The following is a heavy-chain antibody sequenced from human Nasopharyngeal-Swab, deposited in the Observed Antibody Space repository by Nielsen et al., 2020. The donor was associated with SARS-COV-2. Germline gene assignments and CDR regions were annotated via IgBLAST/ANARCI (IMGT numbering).Heavy chain of an antibody. CDR3: ARLGTAYDDYFDS. Sequence: SETLSLTCTVSGGSFSTGSYYWNWIRQPAGKGLEWIGRIFTSGSTDYNPSLKSRVTMSIDTSKNQFSLNLTSVTAADTAVYYCARLGTAYDDYFDSWGQGTLVTVSS. V-gene: IGHV4-61*02. CDR2: IFTSGST. J-gene: IGHJ4*02. D-gene: IGHD5-12*01. CDR1: GGSFSTGSYY.